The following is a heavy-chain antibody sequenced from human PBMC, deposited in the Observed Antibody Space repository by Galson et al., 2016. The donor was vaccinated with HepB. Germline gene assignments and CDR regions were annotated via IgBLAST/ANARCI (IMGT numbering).Heavy chain of an antibody. V-gene: IGHV3-48*04. D-gene: IGHD6-13*01. J-gene: IGHJ3*02. CDR2: IKSSSSNV. Sequence: SLRLSCAASGFTFSSRGMNWIRQAPGKGLEWVSQIKSSSSNVYYADSVKGRFTISRDNDKNSLHLQMNILRAEDTALYYCARGRGSNWRDAFDIWGQGTMVTVSS. CDR1: GFTFSSRG. CDR3: ARGRGSNWRDAFDI.